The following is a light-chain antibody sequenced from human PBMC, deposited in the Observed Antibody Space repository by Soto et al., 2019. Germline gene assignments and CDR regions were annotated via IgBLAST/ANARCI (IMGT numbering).Light chain of an antibody. V-gene: IGLV2-23*01. J-gene: IGLJ2*01. Sequence: QSALTQPASVSGSPGQSITISCTGTSSDVGSYNLVSWYQQHPGKAPKLMIYEGSKRPSGVSNRFSGSKSGNTASLTISGLQAEDEADYYCCSYAGSSIVGFGGGTKRTVL. CDR3: CSYAGSSIVG. CDR1: SSDVGSYNL. CDR2: EGS.